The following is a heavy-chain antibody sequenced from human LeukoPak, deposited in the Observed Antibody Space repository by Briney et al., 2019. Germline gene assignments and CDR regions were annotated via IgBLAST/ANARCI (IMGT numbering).Heavy chain of an antibody. CDR2: FYDSRST. D-gene: IGHD1-26*01. CDR3: ARKSGTRGAFDV. J-gene: IGHJ3*01. Sequence: SSETLSLTCTVSGGSISSGSYYWSWIRQPAGKGLEWIGRFYDSRSTNYNPSLKSRVIISVDTSKNQFSLNLNSVTAADTAVYYCARKSGTRGAFDVWGQGTMVTVAS. CDR1: GGSISSGSYY. V-gene: IGHV4-61*02.